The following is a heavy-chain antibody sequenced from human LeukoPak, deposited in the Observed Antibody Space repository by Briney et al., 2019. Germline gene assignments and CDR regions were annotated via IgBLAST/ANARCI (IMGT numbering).Heavy chain of an antibody. Sequence: GGSLRLSCAASGFTFSDYYMSWIRQAPGKGLEWVSYISSSGSTIYYADSVKGRFTISRDNAKNSLYLQMNSLRAEDTAVYYCARVLVATIVEYYFDYWGQGTLVTVSS. CDR3: ARVLVATIVEYYFDY. D-gene: IGHD3-22*01. J-gene: IGHJ4*02. V-gene: IGHV3-11*01. CDR2: ISSSGSTI. CDR1: GFTFSDYY.